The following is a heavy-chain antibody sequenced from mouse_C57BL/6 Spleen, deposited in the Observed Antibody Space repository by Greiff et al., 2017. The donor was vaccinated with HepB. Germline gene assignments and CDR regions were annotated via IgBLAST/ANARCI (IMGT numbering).Heavy chain of an antibody. CDR1: GYTFTSYW. Sequence: QVQLKQPGAELVMPGASVKLSCKASGYTFTSYWMHWVKQRPGQGLEWIGEIDPSVSYTNYNQKFKGKSTLTVDKSSSTAYMQLSSLTSEDSAVYYCARAYYSNYGYFDVWGTGTTVTVSS. V-gene: IGHV1-69*01. CDR3: ARAYYSNYGYFDV. CDR2: IDPSVSYT. J-gene: IGHJ1*03. D-gene: IGHD2-5*01.